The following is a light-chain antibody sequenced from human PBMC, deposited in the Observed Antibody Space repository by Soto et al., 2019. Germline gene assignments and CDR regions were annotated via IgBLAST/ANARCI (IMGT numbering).Light chain of an antibody. J-gene: IGKJ1*01. CDR3: QQYNSHQAWT. CDR1: QSISTW. Sequence: DIQMTQSPATLSASVGDRVTITCRASQSISTWLAWYQQKPGKAPKLLIHKASNLLSGVPSRFSGSGSGTEFTLTISSLHPDDFATYYCQQYNSHQAWTFGQGTKVEI. V-gene: IGKV1-5*03. CDR2: KAS.